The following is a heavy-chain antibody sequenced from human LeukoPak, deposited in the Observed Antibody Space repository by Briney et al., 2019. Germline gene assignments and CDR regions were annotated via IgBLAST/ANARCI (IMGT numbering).Heavy chain of an antibody. CDR3: ARDSDYYDSSGYYDY. CDR2: IYYSGST. V-gene: IGHV4-59*01. CDR1: GGSISSYY. J-gene: IGHJ4*02. D-gene: IGHD3-22*01. Sequence: SETLSLTCTVSGGSISSYYWRWIRQPPGKGLEWIGYIYYSGSTNYNPSLKSLVTISVDTSKNQFSLKLSSVTAADTAVYYCARDSDYYDSSGYYDYWGQGTLVTVSS.